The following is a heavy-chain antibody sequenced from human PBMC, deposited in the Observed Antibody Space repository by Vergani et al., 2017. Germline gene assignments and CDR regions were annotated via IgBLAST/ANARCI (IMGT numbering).Heavy chain of an antibody. CDR3: ARGDYGILTGYGY. D-gene: IGHD3-9*01. V-gene: IGHV1-46*03. CDR1: GYTFSNYY. J-gene: IGHJ4*02. Sequence: QVQVVQSGAEVKKSGASVKVSCTTSGYTFSNYYMHWVRQAPGQGLEWMGIINPSGGHTNYAQKFQGRVTMTRDTSTSTVYMELSSLRSEDTAIYYCARGDYGILTGYGYWGQGTLVTVSA. CDR2: INPSGGHT.